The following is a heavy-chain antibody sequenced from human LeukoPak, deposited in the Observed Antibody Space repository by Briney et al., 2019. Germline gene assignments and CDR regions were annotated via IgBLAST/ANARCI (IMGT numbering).Heavy chain of an antibody. CDR1: GGSISSYY. J-gene: IGHJ3*02. D-gene: IGHD3-10*01. Sequence: PSEXLSLTCTVSGGSISSYYWSWVRQPPGKGLEWIGYIYYSGSTNYNPSLTSRVTISVDTSKNQFSLKLSSVTAADTAVYYCASGTRRGDAFDIWGQGTMVTVSS. CDR2: IYYSGST. V-gene: IGHV4-59*01. CDR3: ASGTRRGDAFDI.